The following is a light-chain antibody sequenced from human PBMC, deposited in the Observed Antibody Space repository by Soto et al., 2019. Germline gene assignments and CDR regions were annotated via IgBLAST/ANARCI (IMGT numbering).Light chain of an antibody. Sequence: DIQLTHAPSFVSATAEDRVSITCRASQAISSYLAWYQQKPGRAPKLLIYAASTLQSGVPSRFSGSGSGTEFTLTITSLQPEDFATYYCQQLNSFPITSGQGGRPEIK. V-gene: IGKV1-9*01. CDR1: QAISSY. J-gene: IGKJ5*01. CDR2: AAS. CDR3: QQLNSFPIT.